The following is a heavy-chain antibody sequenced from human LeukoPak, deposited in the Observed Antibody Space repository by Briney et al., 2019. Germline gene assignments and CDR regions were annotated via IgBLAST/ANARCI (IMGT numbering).Heavy chain of an antibody. D-gene: IGHD6-19*01. CDR1: GYSISSGYY. CDR3: ARVEYSSGWYFDY. CDR2: IYHSGST. V-gene: IGHV4-38-2*01. J-gene: IGHJ4*02. Sequence: KPSETLSLTCAVSGYSISSGYYWGWIRQPPGKGLEWIGSIYHSGSTYYNPSLKSRVTISVDTSKNQFSLKLSSVTAADTAVYYCARVEYSSGWYFDYWGRGTLVTVSS.